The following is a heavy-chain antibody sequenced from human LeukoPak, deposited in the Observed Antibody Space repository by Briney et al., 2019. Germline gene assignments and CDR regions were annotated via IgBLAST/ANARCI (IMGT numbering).Heavy chain of an antibody. CDR1: GGSISSSSYY. CDR2: IYYSGST. CDR3: ARHLLISVYGDLPYYFDY. Sequence: PSETLSLTCTVSGGSISSSSYYWGWIRQPPGKGLEWIGSIYYSGSTYYNPSLKSRVTISVDTSKNQFSLKLSSVTAADTAVYYCARHLLISVYGDLPYYFDYWGQGTLVTVSS. V-gene: IGHV4-39*01. D-gene: IGHD4-17*01. J-gene: IGHJ4*02.